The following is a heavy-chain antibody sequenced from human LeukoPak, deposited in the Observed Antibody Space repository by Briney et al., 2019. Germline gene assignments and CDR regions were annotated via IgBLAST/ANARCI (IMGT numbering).Heavy chain of an antibody. J-gene: IGHJ4*02. CDR1: GFTFSSHA. D-gene: IGHD6-13*01. V-gene: IGHV3-30-3*01. CDR3: ARDITGSWSIDY. CDR2: ISYDGRNK. Sequence: PGGSLRLSCAASGFTFSSHAMHWVRQAPGKGLERVAVISYDGRNKYHADSVTGRFTISRDNSKNTLYLQMNSLRAEDTAVYYCARDITGSWSIDYWGQGTLITVSS.